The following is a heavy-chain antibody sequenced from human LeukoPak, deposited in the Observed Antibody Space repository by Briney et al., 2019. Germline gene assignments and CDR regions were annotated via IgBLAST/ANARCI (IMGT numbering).Heavy chain of an antibody. J-gene: IGHJ4*02. CDR2: ISTYNGKT. D-gene: IGHD6-19*01. CDR3: ARVRVAVAGTRTYYFDY. CDR1: GYTFNSYG. Sequence: ASVKVSCKASGYTFNSYGISWVRQAPGQGLEWMGWISTYNGKTNYAQRLQGRVTMTTDTSTDTAYMELRSLRSDDTALYYCARVRVAVAGTRTYYFDYWGQGTLVTVSS. V-gene: IGHV1-18*01.